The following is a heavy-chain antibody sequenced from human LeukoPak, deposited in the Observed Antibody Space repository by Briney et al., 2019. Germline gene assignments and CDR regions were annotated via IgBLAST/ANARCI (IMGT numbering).Heavy chain of an antibody. Sequence: SETLSLTCTVSGGSISSSSYYWGWIRQPPGKGLEWIGSIYYSGSTYYNPSLKSRVTISVDTSKNQFSLKLSSVTAADTAVYYCARKGLKYYYGSGDNWFDPWGQGTLVTVSS. CDR1: GGSISSSSYY. CDR2: IYYSGST. CDR3: ARKGLKYYYGSGDNWFDP. D-gene: IGHD3-10*01. J-gene: IGHJ5*02. V-gene: IGHV4-39*01.